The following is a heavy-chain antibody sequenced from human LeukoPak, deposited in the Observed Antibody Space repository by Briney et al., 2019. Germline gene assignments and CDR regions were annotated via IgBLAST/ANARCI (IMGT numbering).Heavy chain of an antibody. Sequence: PGGSLRLSCAASGFTFSSYWMHWVRQAPGKGLEWVAFIQDDESNKFYADSVKGRFTISRDNSKNTLFLQMNSLRPEGTALYYCAKQMVERPHYYYMDVWGKGTTVTVSS. V-gene: IGHV3-30*02. CDR2: IQDDESNK. CDR1: GFTFSSYW. J-gene: IGHJ6*03. D-gene: IGHD2-15*01. CDR3: AKQMVERPHYYYMDV.